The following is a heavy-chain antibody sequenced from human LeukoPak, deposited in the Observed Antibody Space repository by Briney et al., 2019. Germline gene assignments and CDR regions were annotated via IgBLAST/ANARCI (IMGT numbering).Heavy chain of an antibody. V-gene: IGHV4-34*01. CDR2: INHSGST. D-gene: IGHD6-13*01. Sequence: SETLSLTCGVHGGSFNDYSCTWIRQSPGKGQEWIGEINHSGSTTYNPSLESRFTMSVDASKNQFSLRLSSVTAADTAVYYCARLGLYTSSWYRFYYFDYWGQGTLVTVSS. J-gene: IGHJ4*02. CDR3: ARLGLYTSSWYRFYYFDY. CDR1: GGSFNDYS.